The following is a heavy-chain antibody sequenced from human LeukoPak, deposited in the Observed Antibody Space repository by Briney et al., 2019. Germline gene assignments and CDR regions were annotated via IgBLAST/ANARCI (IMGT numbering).Heavy chain of an antibody. CDR3: AREGSDIGSSSWYSYNWFDP. CDR2: IIPFFGTA. Sequence: SVTVSCKPSVCTFSSYVISWVRQAPGQGLEWVGGIIPFFGTANYAQKFQGRVTITADESTSTAYMELSSLRSEDTAVYYCAREGSDIGSSSWYSYNWFDPWGQGTLVTVSS. D-gene: IGHD6-13*01. CDR1: VCTFSSYV. J-gene: IGHJ5*02. V-gene: IGHV1-69*13.